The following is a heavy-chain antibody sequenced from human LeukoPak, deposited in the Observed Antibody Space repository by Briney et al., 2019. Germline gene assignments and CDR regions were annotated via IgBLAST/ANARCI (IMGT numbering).Heavy chain of an antibody. CDR1: GGTFSSYA. CDR3: ARWGRSYDSSGYYYFDY. Sequence: ASVKVSCKASGGTFSSYAISWVRQAPGQGLEWMGRIIPILGIANYAQKFQGRVTITADKSTSTAYMELSSLRSEDTAVYYCARWGRSYDSSGYYYFDYWGQGTLVTVSS. J-gene: IGHJ4*02. CDR2: IIPILGIA. D-gene: IGHD3-22*01. V-gene: IGHV1-69*04.